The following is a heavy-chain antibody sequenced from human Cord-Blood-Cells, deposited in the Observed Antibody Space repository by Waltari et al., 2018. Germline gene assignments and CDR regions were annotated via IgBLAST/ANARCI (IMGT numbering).Heavy chain of an antibody. Sequence: LQLQESGPGLVKPSETLSLTCTVSGGSLSSSSYYWGWIRQPPGKGLEWIGSIYYSGSTYYNPSLKSRVTISVDTSKNQFSLKLSSVTAADTAVYYWARRGQGDWYFDLWGRGTLVTVSS. CDR2: IYYSGST. V-gene: IGHV4-39*01. J-gene: IGHJ2*01. CDR3: ARRGQGDWYFDL. CDR1: GGSLSSSSYY.